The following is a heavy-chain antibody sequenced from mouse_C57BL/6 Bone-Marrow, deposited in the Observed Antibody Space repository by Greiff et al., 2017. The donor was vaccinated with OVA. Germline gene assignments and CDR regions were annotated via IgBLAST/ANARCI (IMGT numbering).Heavy chain of an antibody. Sequence: QVQLQQPGAELVRPGSSVKLSCKASGYTFTSYWMDWVKQRPGQGLEWIGNIYPSDSETHYNQKFKDKATLTVDKSSSTAYMQLSSLTSEDSAVYYCVRERGYYGSHWYFDVWGTGTTVTVSS. D-gene: IGHD1-1*01. V-gene: IGHV1-61*01. CDR2: IYPSDSET. CDR3: VRERGYYGSHWYFDV. CDR1: GYTFTSYW. J-gene: IGHJ1*03.